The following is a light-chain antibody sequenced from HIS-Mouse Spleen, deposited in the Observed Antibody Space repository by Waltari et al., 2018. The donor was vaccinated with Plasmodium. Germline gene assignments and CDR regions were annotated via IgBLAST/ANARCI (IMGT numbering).Light chain of an antibody. Sequence: QSALTQPASVSGSPGQSITISCTGTSSDVGGYNYVSWYQQHPGKAPKLMIYEVSNRPSGVSNLFSGSKSVNTASLTIAVLQAEDEADYYCSSYTSSLWVFGGGTKLTVL. CDR3: SSYTSSLWV. J-gene: IGLJ3*02. CDR2: EVS. V-gene: IGLV2-14*01. CDR1: SSDVGGYNY.